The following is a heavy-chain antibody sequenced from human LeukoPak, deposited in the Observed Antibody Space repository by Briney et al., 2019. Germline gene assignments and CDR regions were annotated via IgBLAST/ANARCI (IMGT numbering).Heavy chain of an antibody. CDR1: GFPVNKYE. V-gene: IGHV3-48*03. CDR2: IDAGATSI. Sequence: GGSLRLSCAASGFPVNKYEMHWVRQAPGQGLEWVSYIDAGATSINYADSVWGRFTLSRDNAQNSVHLQMNSLRDEDTAVYYCVRGRLLRSTKYFDYWGQGALVTVSS. D-gene: IGHD2-21*02. CDR3: VRGRLLRSTKYFDY. J-gene: IGHJ4*02.